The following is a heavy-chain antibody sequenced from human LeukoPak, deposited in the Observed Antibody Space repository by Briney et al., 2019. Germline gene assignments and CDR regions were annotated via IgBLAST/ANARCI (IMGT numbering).Heavy chain of an antibody. J-gene: IGHJ6*04. CDR3: ARDSSYGYYYYGMDV. D-gene: IGHD5-18*01. V-gene: IGHV4-34*01. CDR2: INHSGST. CDR1: GGSFSGYY. Sequence: SETLSLTCAVYGGSFSGYYWSWIRQPPGKGLEWIGEINHSGSTNYNPSLKSRVTISVDTSKNQFSLKLSSVTAADTAVCYCARDSSYGYYYYGMDVWGKGTTVTVSS.